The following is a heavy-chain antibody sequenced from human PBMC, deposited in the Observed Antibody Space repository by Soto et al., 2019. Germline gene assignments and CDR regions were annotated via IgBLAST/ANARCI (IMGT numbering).Heavy chain of an antibody. D-gene: IGHD6-13*01. CDR1: GYSFTSYW. CDR2: IYPGDSDT. Sequence: GGALKISCKGSGYSFTSYWIGWVRQMPGKGLEWMGIIYPGDSDTRYSPSFQGQVTISADKSISTAYLQWSSLKASDTAMYYCARQVAAADSNFAYSGRGTLVPVDS. J-gene: IGHJ5*01. CDR3: ARQVAAADSNFAYSGRGTLVPVDS. V-gene: IGHV5-51*01.